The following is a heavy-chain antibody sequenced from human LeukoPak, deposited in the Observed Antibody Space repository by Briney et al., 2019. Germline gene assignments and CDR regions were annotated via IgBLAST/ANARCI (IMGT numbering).Heavy chain of an antibody. V-gene: IGHV4-59*01. CDR3: ARGYYDSWSGFHDAFDI. J-gene: IGHJ3*02. D-gene: IGHD3-3*01. CDR1: GGPISSYY. CDR2: IYYSGST. Sequence: SETLSLTCTVSGGPISSYYWSWIRQPPGKGLEWIGYIYYSGSTNYNPSLKSRVTISVDTSKNQFSLKLSSVTAADTAVYYCARGYYDSWSGFHDAFDIWGQGTMVTVSS.